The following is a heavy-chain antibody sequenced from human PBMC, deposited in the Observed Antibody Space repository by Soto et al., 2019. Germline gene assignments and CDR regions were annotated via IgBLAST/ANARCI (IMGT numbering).Heavy chain of an antibody. Sequence: PXGSLRLSCAAAGFTFSSYAMSWVRQAPGKGLEWVSAISGSGGSTYYADSVKGRFTISRDNSKNTLYLQMNSLRAEDTAVYYCATWAYYDFWSGYYTGISNYFDYWGQGTLVTVSS. CDR3: ATWAYYDFWSGYYTGISNYFDY. V-gene: IGHV3-23*01. J-gene: IGHJ4*02. CDR2: ISGSGGST. D-gene: IGHD3-3*01. CDR1: GFTFSSYA.